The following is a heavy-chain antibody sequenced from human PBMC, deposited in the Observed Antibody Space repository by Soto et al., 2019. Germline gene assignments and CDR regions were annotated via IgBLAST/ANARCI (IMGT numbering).Heavy chain of an antibody. CDR2: IYYSGST. CDR1: GDSITSYY. Sequence: SETLSLTCTVSGDSITSYYWSWIRQPPGKGLEWIGYIYYSGSTNYNPSLKSRVTISVDTSKNQFSLKLSFVTAADTAVYYCARSRGGYFDYWGQGTLVTVSS. CDR3: ARSRGGYFDY. V-gene: IGHV4-59*01. D-gene: IGHD3-22*01. J-gene: IGHJ4*02.